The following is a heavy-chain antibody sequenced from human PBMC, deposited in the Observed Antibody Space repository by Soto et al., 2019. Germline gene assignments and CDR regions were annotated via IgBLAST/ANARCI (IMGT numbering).Heavy chain of an antibody. V-gene: IGHV4-31*03. CDR3: AMARYCTNGVCYLAPSAFDI. J-gene: IGHJ3*02. CDR1: GGSISSGGYY. CDR2: IYYSGST. Sequence: TSETLSLTCTVSGGSISSGGYYWSWIRQHPGKGLEWIGYIYYSGSTYYNPSLKSRVTISVDTSKNQFSLKLSSVTAADTAVYYCAMARYCTNGVCYLAPSAFDIWGQGTMVTVSS. D-gene: IGHD2-8*01.